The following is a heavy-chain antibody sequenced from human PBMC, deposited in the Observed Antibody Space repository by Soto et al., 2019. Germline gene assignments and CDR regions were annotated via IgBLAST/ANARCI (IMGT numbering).Heavy chain of an antibody. V-gene: IGHV3-74*01. CDR2: INSDVSST. Sequence: PGGSLRLSCAASGFPFSSYWMHWVRQAPGKGLVWVSRINSDVSSTSYADSVKGRFTISRDNAKNTLYLQMNSLTAEDTAVYYCARDPNYGDPPFDYWGQGTLVTV. CDR3: ARDPNYGDPPFDY. D-gene: IGHD4-17*01. J-gene: IGHJ4*02. CDR1: GFPFSSYW.